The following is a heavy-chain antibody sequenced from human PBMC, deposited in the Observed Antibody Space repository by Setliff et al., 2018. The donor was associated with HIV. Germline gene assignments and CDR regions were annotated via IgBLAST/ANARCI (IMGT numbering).Heavy chain of an antibody. D-gene: IGHD2-2*01. CDR1: SGSMTGHY. J-gene: IGHJ4*01. Sequence: PSETLSLTCSVASGSMTGHYWTWVRQPPGKGLEWIGYLHSLGSSRVSDTPNYSPSLKSRITISLDTSKSQFSLTMTSVTAADTAVYYCARGLSSQPYWGTRPRGLDYWGRGSLVTVSS. V-gene: IGHV4-4*08. CDR2: LHSLGSSRVSDTP. CDR3: ARGLSSQPYWGTRPRGLDY.